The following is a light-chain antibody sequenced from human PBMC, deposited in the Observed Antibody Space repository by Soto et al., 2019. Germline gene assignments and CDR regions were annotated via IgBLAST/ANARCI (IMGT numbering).Light chain of an antibody. V-gene: IGKV1-39*01. CDR2: DAS. CDR1: QSISRY. J-gene: IGKJ2*02. CDR3: QQIHSAPRT. Sequence: DIQMTQSPYSLSASVGDRVTITCRASQSISRYLNWYQQKAGKAPQLLIYDASSLYSGVSSRFSGSGSGTDFTLTVSSLQPEDFAPYYCQQIHSAPRTFGQGTKVEIK.